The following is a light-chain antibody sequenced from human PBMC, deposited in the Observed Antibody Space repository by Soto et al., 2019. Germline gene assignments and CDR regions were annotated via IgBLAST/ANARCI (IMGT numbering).Light chain of an antibody. CDR2: SDN. V-gene: IGLV1-44*01. CDR1: RSNIGSNT. J-gene: IGLJ3*02. Sequence: QSVLSQPPSASGTPGQRVIISCSGSRSNIGSNTVNWYQHLPGTAPKLLIYSDNQRPSGVPDRFSGSKSGTSASLAISGLQSEDEADYYCAGWDDSLNGWVFGGGTKLTVL. CDR3: AGWDDSLNGWV.